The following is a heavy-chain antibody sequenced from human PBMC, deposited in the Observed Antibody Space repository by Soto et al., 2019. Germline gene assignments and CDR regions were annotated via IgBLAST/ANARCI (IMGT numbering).Heavy chain of an antibody. J-gene: IGHJ5*02. V-gene: IGHV4-39*01. D-gene: IGHD4-17*01. CDR1: GASISSSNYY. Sequence: QLRLQESGPGLVKPSETLSLTCTVSGASISSSNYYWVWIRQPPGKGLEWIGSIYYGGSTSYNPSPESRLTMSVDTSKNQFSLQLRSVTAADTGVYYCASPVAYGDYGRFDPWGQGALVTVSS. CDR3: ASPVAYGDYGRFDP. CDR2: IYYGGST.